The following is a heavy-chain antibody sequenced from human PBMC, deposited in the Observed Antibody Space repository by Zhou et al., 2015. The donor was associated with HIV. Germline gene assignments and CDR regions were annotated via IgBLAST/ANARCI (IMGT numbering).Heavy chain of an antibody. D-gene: IGHD7-27*01. V-gene: IGHV1-69*06. J-gene: IGHJ2*01. Sequence: QVQLVQSGAELKKPGASVKVSCKASGYTFTTYDINWMRQAPGQGLEWMGGIVPFFGTANYAQKFQGRVTITADKSTSTAYMELSSLRSEDTAAYYCAREGWGSWYFDLWGRGTLVSVSS. CDR1: GYTFTTYD. CDR3: AREGWGSWYFDL. CDR2: IVPFFGTA.